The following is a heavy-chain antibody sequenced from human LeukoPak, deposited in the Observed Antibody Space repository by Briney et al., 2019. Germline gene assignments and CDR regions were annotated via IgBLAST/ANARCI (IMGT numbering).Heavy chain of an antibody. CDR3: ARDGTSGGYGDSEDWFDP. CDR2: MNPNSGNT. CDR1: GYTFTSYD. D-gene: IGHD4-17*01. Sequence: ASVKVSCKASGYTFTSYDINWVRQATGQGLEWMGWMNPNSGNTGYAQKFQGRVTMTRNTSISTAYMELSSLRSEDTAVYCCARDGTSGGYGDSEDWFDPWGQGTLVTVSS. V-gene: IGHV1-8*01. J-gene: IGHJ5*02.